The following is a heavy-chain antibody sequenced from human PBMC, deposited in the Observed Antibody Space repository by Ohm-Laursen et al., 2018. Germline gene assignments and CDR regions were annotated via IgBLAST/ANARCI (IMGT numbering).Heavy chain of an antibody. CDR1: GFTFSGYA. J-gene: IGHJ6*02. Sequence: SLRLSCTASGFTFSGYAMSWVRQGPEKGLEWVSVATGSGRGTYYTDSVKGRFTISRDNDEDTLYLQMNSLRAEDTAIYYCARHDSSDSPSHYYYYTMDVWGQGTTVTVSS. CDR3: ARHDSSDSPSHYYYYTMDV. CDR2: ATGSGRGT. D-gene: IGHD3-22*01. V-gene: IGHV3-23*01.